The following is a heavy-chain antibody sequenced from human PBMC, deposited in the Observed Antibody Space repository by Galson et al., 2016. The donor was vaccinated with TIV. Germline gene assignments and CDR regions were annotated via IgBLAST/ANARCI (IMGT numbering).Heavy chain of an antibody. CDR2: IFSSDKK. CDR1: GFSLRNARMG. J-gene: IGHJ5*02. Sequence: PALVKPTQTLTLTCTVSGFSLRNARMGVSWIRQPPGKALEWLAHIFSSDKKSYSTSLQSRLSISKDTSKSQVVLTMTNVDPIVTATYYCARIAPLTVTLNLWFDTWGQGTPVTVSS. CDR3: ARIAPLTVTLNLWFDT. V-gene: IGHV2-26*01. D-gene: IGHD4-17*01.